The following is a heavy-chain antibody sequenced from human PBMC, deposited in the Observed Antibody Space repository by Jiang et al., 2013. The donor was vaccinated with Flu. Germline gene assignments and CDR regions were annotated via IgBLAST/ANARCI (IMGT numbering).Heavy chain of an antibody. Sequence: QLVESGGGLVQPGGSLRLSCAASGFSFSSHYMGWVRQAPGQGLEWVGNIKEDGSQAYYADSVKGRLTISRDNAKNSLYLQMSSLRVEDTAVYFCARDRLPTQYIGMDVWGQGTTVTVSS. CDR1: GFSFSSHY. V-gene: IGHV3-7*03. D-gene: IGHD1-1*01. CDR3: ARDRLPTQYIGMDV. J-gene: IGHJ6*02. CDR2: IKEDGSQA.